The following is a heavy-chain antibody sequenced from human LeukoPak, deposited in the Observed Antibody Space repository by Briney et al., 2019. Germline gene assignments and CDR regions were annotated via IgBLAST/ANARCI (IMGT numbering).Heavy chain of an antibody. CDR1: GFTFSNAW. Sequence: GGSLRLSCAASGFTFSNAWMSWVRQAPGKGLEWVGRIKSKTDGGTTDYAAPVKGRFTVSRDDSKNTLYLQMNSLKTEDTAVYYCTTDLDIVVVMRWGQGTLVTVSS. J-gene: IGHJ4*02. D-gene: IGHD2-21*01. V-gene: IGHV3-15*01. CDR2: IKSKTDGGTT. CDR3: TTDLDIVVVMR.